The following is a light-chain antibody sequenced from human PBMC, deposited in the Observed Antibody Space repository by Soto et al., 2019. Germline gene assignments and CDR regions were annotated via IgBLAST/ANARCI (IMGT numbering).Light chain of an antibody. CDR3: QQSYSTPIT. V-gene: IGKV1-39*01. CDR1: QSISSY. Sequence: DIQMTQSPSSLSASVGDRVTITCRASQSISSYLNWYQQKPGKAPKLLIYAASSLQSGVPSRFRCSGSWKEFTLNISSLQPEDFATYYCQQSYSTPITFGQGTRLEIK. CDR2: AAS. J-gene: IGKJ5*01.